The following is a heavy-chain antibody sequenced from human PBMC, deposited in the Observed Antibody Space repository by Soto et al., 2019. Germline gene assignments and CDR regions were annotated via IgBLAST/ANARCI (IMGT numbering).Heavy chain of an antibody. Sequence: KLSETLSLTCSFSGGSMSRYYWTWIRQPPGKGLEWIGNVHHTGNTNYNASLKSRVTISLDTSNSDFSLHLTSVTAADTAVYYCARDVRPPGLAYFDLWGPGTLVTVSS. D-gene: IGHD2-8*02. CDR3: ARDVRPPGLAYFDL. J-gene: IGHJ2*01. V-gene: IGHV4-59*01. CDR1: GGSMSRYY. CDR2: VHHTGNT.